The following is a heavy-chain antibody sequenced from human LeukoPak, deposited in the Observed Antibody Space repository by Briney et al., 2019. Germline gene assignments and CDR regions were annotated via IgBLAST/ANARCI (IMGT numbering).Heavy chain of an antibody. CDR1: GYTFTSYY. D-gene: IGHD2-15*01. V-gene: IGHV1-46*01. CDR3: ARDGFGLGYCSGGSCYLFDY. Sequence: GASVKVSCKASGYTFTSYYMHWVRQAPGQGLEWMGIINPGGGSTSYAQKFQGRVTMTRDMSTSTVYMELSSLRSEDTAVYYCARDGFGLGYCSGGSCYLFDYWGQGTLVTVSS. CDR2: INPGGGST. J-gene: IGHJ4*02.